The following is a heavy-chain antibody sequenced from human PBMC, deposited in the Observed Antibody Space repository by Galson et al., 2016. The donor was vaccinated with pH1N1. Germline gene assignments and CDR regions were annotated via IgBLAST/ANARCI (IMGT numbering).Heavy chain of an antibody. V-gene: IGHV3-21*01. CDR1: GFTFSTFW. J-gene: IGHJ6*03. CDR2: ITSNSFHI. Sequence: SLRLSCAASGFTFSTFWMHWVRQVPGKGLEWVASITSNSFHIYYTDSVRGRFTISRDNAKNSLYLHMHSLSAEDTAVYYCARDPGRPRLFYMDVLGKGNPGHRLL. CDR3: ARDPGRPRLFYMDV. D-gene: IGHD1-26*01.